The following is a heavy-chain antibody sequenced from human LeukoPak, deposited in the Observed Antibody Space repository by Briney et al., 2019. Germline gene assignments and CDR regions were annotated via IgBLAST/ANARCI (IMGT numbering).Heavy chain of an antibody. D-gene: IGHD6-19*01. Sequence: GGSLRLSCAASGFTFSSYGMHWVRQAPGKGLEWVAFIRYDGSNKYYADSVKGRFTISRDNSKNTLYLQMNSLRAEDTAVYYCAKYSPKRAAGTSFDPWGQGTLVTVSS. CDR3: AKYSPKRAAGTSFDP. J-gene: IGHJ5*02. V-gene: IGHV3-30*02. CDR1: GFTFSSYG. CDR2: IRYDGSNK.